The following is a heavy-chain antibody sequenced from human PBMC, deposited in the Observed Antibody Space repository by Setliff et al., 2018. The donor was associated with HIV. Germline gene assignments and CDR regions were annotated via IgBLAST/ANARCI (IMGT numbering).Heavy chain of an antibody. Sequence: ASVKVSCKASEYTFTDYAMHWVRQAPGQRLEWMGWINGGNGNTKYSEKFQGRVTITRDTSASKAYMELSSLRSEDTGVYYCAKASRGEYYDNSGFFVTYFDNWGQGKLVTVSS. D-gene: IGHD3-22*01. J-gene: IGHJ4*02. CDR1: EYTFTDYA. V-gene: IGHV1-3*01. CDR2: INGGNGNT. CDR3: AKASRGEYYDNSGFFVTYFDN.